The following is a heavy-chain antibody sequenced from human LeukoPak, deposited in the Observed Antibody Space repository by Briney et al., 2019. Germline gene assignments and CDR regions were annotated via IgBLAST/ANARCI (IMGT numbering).Heavy chain of an antibody. D-gene: IGHD1-26*01. CDR1: GFTFSGFV. CDR3: AKMKGHPLPKYYMDV. CDR2: ISGSGDNT. Sequence: TGGSLRLSCAASGFTFSGFVMSWVRRTPGKGLEWVSGISGSGDNTLYADSVKGRFTISRDNSKNTLYLEMNSLRAEDTAIYYCAKMKGHPLPKYYMDVWGQGTTVTVSS. J-gene: IGHJ6*01. V-gene: IGHV3-23*01.